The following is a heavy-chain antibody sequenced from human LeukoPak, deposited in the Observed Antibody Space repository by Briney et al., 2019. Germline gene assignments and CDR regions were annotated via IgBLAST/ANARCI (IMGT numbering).Heavy chain of an antibody. J-gene: IGHJ4*02. CDR1: GYTFTGYY. CDR2: INPNSGGT. Sequence: SVKVSCKASGYTFTGYYMHWVRQAPRQGLEWMGWINPNSGGTNYAQKFQRRVTMTRDTSISTAYMELSRLRSDDTAVYYCARLPVGYCSSTSCPDYWGQGTLVTVSS. D-gene: IGHD2-2*01. V-gene: IGHV1-2*02. CDR3: ARLPVGYCSSTSCPDY.